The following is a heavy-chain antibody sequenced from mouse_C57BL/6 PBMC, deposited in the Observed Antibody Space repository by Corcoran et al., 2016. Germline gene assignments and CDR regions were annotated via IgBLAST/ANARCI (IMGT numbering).Heavy chain of an antibody. V-gene: IGHV1-26*01. Sequence: EVQLQQSGPELVKPGASVKISCKASGYTFTDYYMNWVKQSHGKSLEWIGDINPNNGGTSYNQKFKDKATLTVDKSSSTAYMELRSLTSEDSAVYYCARWTGDYFDYWGQGTTLTVSS. CDR2: INPNNGGT. J-gene: IGHJ2*01. D-gene: IGHD4-1*01. CDR3: ARWTGDYFDY. CDR1: GYTFTDYY.